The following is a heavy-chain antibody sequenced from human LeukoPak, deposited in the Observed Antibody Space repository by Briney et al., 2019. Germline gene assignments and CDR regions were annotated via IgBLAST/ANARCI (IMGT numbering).Heavy chain of an antibody. Sequence: ASVKVSCKASGYTFTSYGISWVRQAPGQGLEWMGWISAYNGNTNYAQKLQGRVTMTTDTSTSTAYMELRGLRSDDTAVYYCARVPPYPNWNPRDYYYYYMDVWGKGTTVTVSS. CDR2: ISAYNGNT. CDR3: ARVPPYPNWNPRDYYYYYMDV. D-gene: IGHD1-20*01. V-gene: IGHV1-18*01. J-gene: IGHJ6*03. CDR1: GYTFTSYG.